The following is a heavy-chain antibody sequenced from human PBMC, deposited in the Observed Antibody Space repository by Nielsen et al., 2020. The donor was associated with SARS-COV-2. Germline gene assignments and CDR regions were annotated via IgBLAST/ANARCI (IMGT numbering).Heavy chain of an antibody. Sequence: WIRQPPGKGLEWVSVIYSGGLTYHADSVRGRFTISRDISANTLYLQMNSLRADVTAVYYCARDRGISVAGTVTYYYGMDVWGQGTTVTVSS. CDR2: IYSGGLT. D-gene: IGHD6-19*01. J-gene: IGHJ6*02. CDR3: ARDRGISVAGTVTYYYGMDV. V-gene: IGHV3-53*01.